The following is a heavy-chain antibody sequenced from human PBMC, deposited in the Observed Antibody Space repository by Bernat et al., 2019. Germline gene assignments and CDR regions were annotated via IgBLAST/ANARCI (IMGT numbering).Heavy chain of an antibody. CDR2: INPSGGST. Sequence: QVQLVQSGAEVKKPGASVKVSCKASGYTFTSYYMHWVRQAPGEGLECMGIINPSGGSTSYPQKFQGGVTMTRDTSTSTVYMELSSLRSEDTAVYYCARGWDSSTSFDYWGQGTLVTVSS. V-gene: IGHV1-46*03. CDR3: ARGWDSSTSFDY. CDR1: GYTFTSYY. J-gene: IGHJ4*02. D-gene: IGHD6-13*01.